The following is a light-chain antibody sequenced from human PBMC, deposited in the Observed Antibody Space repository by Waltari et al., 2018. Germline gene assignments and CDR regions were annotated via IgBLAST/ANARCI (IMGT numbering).Light chain of an antibody. CDR2: KDN. CDR1: ALPKQY. Sequence: SYELTQPPSVSVSPGQTARITCSGTALPKQYAYWYQQRPGQAPVLVIYKDNERPSGIPERFSGSGSGTTVTLTISGVQAEDEADYYCQSADSSGTYVVFGGGTKLTVL. J-gene: IGLJ2*01. V-gene: IGLV3-25*03. CDR3: QSADSSGTYVV.